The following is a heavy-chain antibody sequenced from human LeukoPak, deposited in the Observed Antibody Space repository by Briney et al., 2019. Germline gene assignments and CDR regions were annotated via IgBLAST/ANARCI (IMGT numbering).Heavy chain of an antibody. CDR2: ISHDGSNK. J-gene: IGHJ4*02. Sequence: PGRSLRLSCAASGFTFSSYAMHWVRQAPGKGLEWVAVISHDGSNKYYADSVKGRFTISRDNSKNTLYLQMNSLRAEDTAVYYCARAGYSSSWRRGAEDYWGQGTLVTVSS. CDR1: GFTFSSYA. D-gene: IGHD6-13*01. CDR3: ARAGYSSSWRRGAEDY. V-gene: IGHV3-30-3*01.